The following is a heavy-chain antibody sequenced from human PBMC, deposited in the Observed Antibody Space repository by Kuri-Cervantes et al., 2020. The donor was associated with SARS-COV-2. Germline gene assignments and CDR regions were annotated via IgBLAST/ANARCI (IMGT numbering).Heavy chain of an antibody. J-gene: IGHJ4*02. V-gene: IGHV5-10-1*01. Sequence: KVSCKSSGYSFTYYWISWVRQMPGKGLEWMGRIDPSDSYTNYSPSFQGHVTISADKSISTAYLQWSSLKASDTAMYYCARQIGPHYFDYWGQGTLVTVSS. D-gene: IGHD3-16*01. CDR3: ARQIGPHYFDY. CDR2: IDPSDSYT. CDR1: GYSFTYYW.